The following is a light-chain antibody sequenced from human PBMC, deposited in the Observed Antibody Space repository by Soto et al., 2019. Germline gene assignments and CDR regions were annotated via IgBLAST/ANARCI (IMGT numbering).Light chain of an antibody. J-gene: IGKJ3*01. CDR3: QQYGSSPFT. V-gene: IGKV3-15*01. Sequence: EIVITQSPATLSVSPGERATLSCRARQSVRSNLAWYQQIPGQAPRLLIYDASTGATGIPARFSGSGSGTDFTLTISGLEPEDFAVYYCQQYGSSPFTFGPGTKVDIK. CDR2: DAS. CDR1: QSVRSN.